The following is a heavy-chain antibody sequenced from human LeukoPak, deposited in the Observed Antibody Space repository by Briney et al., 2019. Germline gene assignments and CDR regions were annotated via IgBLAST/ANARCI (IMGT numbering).Heavy chain of an antibody. J-gene: IGHJ4*02. CDR2: INPNSGDT. D-gene: IGHD3-10*01. CDR3: AREAVIRGIIITNFDY. CDR1: GYTFTGHY. V-gene: IGHV1-2*02. Sequence: ASVKVSCKAFGYTFTGHYMHWVRQAPGQGVEWMGWINPNSGDTNYAQKFQGRVTMTRATSISTAYMELSRLSFDDTAVYYCAREAVIRGIIITNFDYWGQGTLVTVSS.